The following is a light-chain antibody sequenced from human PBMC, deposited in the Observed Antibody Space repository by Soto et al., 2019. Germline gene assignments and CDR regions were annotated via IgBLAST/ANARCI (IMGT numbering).Light chain of an antibody. CDR3: QQYNKWPLT. J-gene: IGKJ3*01. CDR1: QSVSSTY. V-gene: IGKV3-20*01. Sequence: EIVLTQSPGTLSLSPGERATLSCRASQSVSSTYLIWYQQKPGQAPRLLIYGASSRATGVPDRFSGGGSGTDFTLTISSLQSEDFAVYYCQQYNKWPLTFGPGTKVDIK. CDR2: GAS.